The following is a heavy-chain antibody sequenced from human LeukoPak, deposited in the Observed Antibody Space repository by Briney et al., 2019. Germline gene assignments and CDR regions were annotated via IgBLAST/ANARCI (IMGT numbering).Heavy chain of an antibody. CDR3: ARDRGDGYDYFWDY. V-gene: IGHV4-59*01. CDR1: GGSISNKY. CDR2: IYYTGST. D-gene: IGHD5-12*01. J-gene: IGHJ4*02. Sequence: SETLSLTCTVSGGSISNKYWSWIRQPPGKGLEWIGYIYYTGSTNYNPSLKSRVTISVDTSKNQFSLKLSSVTAADTAVYYCARDRGDGYDYFWDYWGQGTLVTVSS.